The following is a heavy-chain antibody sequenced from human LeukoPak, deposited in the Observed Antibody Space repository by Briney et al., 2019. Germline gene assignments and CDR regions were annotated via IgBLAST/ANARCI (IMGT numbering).Heavy chain of an antibody. CDR3: ARDRNTDFWSGYYTNYFDY. D-gene: IGHD3-3*01. CDR2: INWNGGST. CDR1: GFTFDDYG. V-gene: IGHV3-20*04. J-gene: IGHJ4*02. Sequence: GGSLRLSRAASGFTFDDYGMSWVRQAPGKGLEWVSGINWNGGSTGYADSVKGRFTISRDNAKNSLYLQMNSLRAEDTAVYYCARDRNTDFWSGYYTNYFDYWGQGTLVTVSS.